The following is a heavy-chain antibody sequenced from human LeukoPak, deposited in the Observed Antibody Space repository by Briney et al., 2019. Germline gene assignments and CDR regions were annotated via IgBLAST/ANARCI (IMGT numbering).Heavy chain of an antibody. CDR3: ASSGSYYDILTGYYNWFDP. J-gene: IGHJ5*02. CDR2: IIPILGIA. CDR1: GGTFSSYA. V-gene: IGHV1-69*04. D-gene: IGHD3-9*01. Sequence: ASVKVSCKASGGTFSSYAISWVRQAPGQGLEWMGRIIPILGIANYAQKFQGRVTITADKSTSTAYMELSSLRSEDTAVYYCASSGSYYDILTGYYNWFDPWGQGTLVTVSS.